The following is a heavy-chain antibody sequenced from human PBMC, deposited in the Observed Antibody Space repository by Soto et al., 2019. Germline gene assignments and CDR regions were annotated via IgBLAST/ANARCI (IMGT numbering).Heavy chain of an antibody. J-gene: IGHJ4*02. CDR3: ARGRYGDY. CDR2: ISAHNGNT. V-gene: IGHV1-18*01. Sequence: QVHLVQSGAEVKKHGASMKVSCKASGYTFTSYGITWVRQAPGQGLEWMGWISAHNGNTDYAQKLQGRVIVTRDTSTSTAYMELRSLRSDDTAVYYCARGRYGDYWGQGALVTVSS. CDR1: GYTFTSYG. D-gene: IGHD1-1*01.